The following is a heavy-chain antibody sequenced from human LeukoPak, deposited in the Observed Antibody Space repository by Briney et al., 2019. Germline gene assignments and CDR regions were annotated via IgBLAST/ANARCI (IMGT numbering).Heavy chain of an antibody. CDR3: ARSTITMVRGVIITPTGFDP. CDR2: IYYSGST. J-gene: IGHJ5*02. D-gene: IGHD3-10*01. V-gene: IGHV4-31*03. CDR1: GGSISSGNNY. Sequence: SQTLSLTCSVSGGSISSGNNYWSWIRQHPGKGLEWIGYIYYSGSTNYNPSLKSRVTISVDTSKNQFSLKLSSVTAADTAVYYCARSTITMVRGVIITPTGFDPWGQGTLVTVSS.